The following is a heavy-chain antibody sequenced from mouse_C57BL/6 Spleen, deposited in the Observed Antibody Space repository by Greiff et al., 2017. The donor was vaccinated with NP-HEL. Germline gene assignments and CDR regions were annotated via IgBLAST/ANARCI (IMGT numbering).Heavy chain of an antibody. J-gene: IGHJ3*01. V-gene: IGHV1-26*01. CDR1: GYTFTDYY. CDR3: SRGEGGFAY. CDR2: INPNNGGT. Sequence: EVQLQQSGPELVKPGASVKISCKASGYTFTDYYMNWVKQSHGKSLEWIGDINPNNGGTSYNQKFKGKATLTVDKSSSTAYMERRSLTSEDSAVYYCSRGEGGFAYWGQGTLVTVAA.